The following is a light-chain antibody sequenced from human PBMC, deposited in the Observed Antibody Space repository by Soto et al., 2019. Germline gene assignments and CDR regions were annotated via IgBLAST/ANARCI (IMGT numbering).Light chain of an antibody. CDR1: SGHSSYI. CDR2: LEGSGSY. V-gene: IGLV4-60*02. Sequence: QAVVTQSSSASASLGSSVKLTCTLSSGHSSYIIAWHQQQPGKAPRYLMKLEGSGSYNKGSGVPDRFSGSSSGADRYLTISNLQLEDEADYYCETWDSNSWVFGGGTKVTVL. J-gene: IGLJ3*02. CDR3: ETWDSNSWV.